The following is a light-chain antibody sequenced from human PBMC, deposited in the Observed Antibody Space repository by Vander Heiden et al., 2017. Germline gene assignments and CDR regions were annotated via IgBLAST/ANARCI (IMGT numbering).Light chain of an antibody. CDR1: QSVSSY. V-gene: IGKV3-11*01. CDR3: QQRSTLHT. CDR2: DAS. Sequence: EIVLTQSPATLSLSPGERATLSCRASQSVSSYLDWYQQKPGQAPRLLIYDASNRANGIPDRFSGSGSGTDFTLTSSSLEPEDFAVYYWQQRSTLHTFGQGTKMEIK. J-gene: IGKJ2*01.